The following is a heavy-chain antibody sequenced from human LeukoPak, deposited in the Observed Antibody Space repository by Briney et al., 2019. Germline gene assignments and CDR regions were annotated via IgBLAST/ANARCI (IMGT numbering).Heavy chain of an antibody. V-gene: IGHV3-66*01. CDR3: ARDTRIGIAAAGTWYYYGMDV. Sequence: GGSLRLSCAASGFTVSSNYMSWVRQAPGKGLEWVSVIYSGGSTYYADSVKGRFTISRDNSKNTLYLQMNSLRAEDTAVYYCARDTRIGIAAAGTWYYYGMDVWGQGTTVTVSS. CDR1: GFTVSSNY. D-gene: IGHD6-13*01. CDR2: IYSGGST. J-gene: IGHJ6*02.